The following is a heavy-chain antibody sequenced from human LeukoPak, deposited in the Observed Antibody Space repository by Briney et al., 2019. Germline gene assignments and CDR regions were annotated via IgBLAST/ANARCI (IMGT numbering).Heavy chain of an antibody. V-gene: IGHV1-18*01. CDR1: GYTFTSYG. J-gene: IGHJ4*02. Sequence: ASVRVSCKASGYTFTSYGISWVRQAPGQGLEWMGWISAYNGNTNYAQKLRSRVTMTTDTSTSTAYMELRSLRSDDTAVYYCASTRIAAAGNQIFDYWGQGTLVTVSS. CDR3: ASTRIAAAGNQIFDY. CDR2: ISAYNGNT. D-gene: IGHD6-13*01.